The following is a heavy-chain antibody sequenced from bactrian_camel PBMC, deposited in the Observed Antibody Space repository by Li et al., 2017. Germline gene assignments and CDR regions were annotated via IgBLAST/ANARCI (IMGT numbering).Heavy chain of an antibody. CDR1: GFTFSDYY. Sequence: VQLVESGGGLVQPGGSLRLSCVASGFTFSDYYMTWVRQAPGKGLEWVSRIDSGGDGTNYADSVKGRFTISKDNAKNTLSLAMRSLRPEDTAVYYCAGDYGRGSWAVYGYWGQGTQVTVS. V-gene: IGHV3S40*01. D-gene: IGHD5*01. J-gene: IGHJ6*01. CDR3: AGDYGRGSWAVYGY. CDR2: IDSGGDGT.